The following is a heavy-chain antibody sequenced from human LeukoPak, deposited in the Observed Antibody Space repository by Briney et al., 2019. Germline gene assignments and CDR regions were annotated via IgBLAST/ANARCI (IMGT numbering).Heavy chain of an antibody. CDR3: ARGLPRITIFGVVTSYYYYYMDV. CDR2: MNPNSGNT. Sequence: ASVKVSCKASGYTFTSYDINWVRQATGQGLEWMGWMNPNSGNTGYAQKFQGRVTITRNTSISTAYMELSSLRSEDTAVYYCARGLPRITIFGVVTSYYYYYMDVWGKGTTVTVSS. V-gene: IGHV1-8*03. J-gene: IGHJ6*03. D-gene: IGHD3-3*01. CDR1: GYTFTSYD.